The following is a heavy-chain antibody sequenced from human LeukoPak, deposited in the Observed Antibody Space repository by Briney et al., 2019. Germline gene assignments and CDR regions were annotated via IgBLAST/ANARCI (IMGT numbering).Heavy chain of an antibody. J-gene: IGHJ6*04. Sequence: GRSLRLSCAASGFTFSSYGMHWVRQAPGKGLEWVGVISYDGSNKYYADSVKGRFTISRDNSKNTLYLQMNSLRADDTAVYYCAKGSEKDYYYYGMDVWGKGTTVTVSS. CDR1: GFTFSSYG. CDR2: ISYDGSNK. V-gene: IGHV3-30*18. CDR3: AKGSEKDYYYYGMDV.